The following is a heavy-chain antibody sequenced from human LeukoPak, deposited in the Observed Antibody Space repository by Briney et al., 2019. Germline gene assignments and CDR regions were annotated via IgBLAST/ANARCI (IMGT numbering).Heavy chain of an antibody. CDR3: ASLCCGGDCYSGDY. J-gene: IGHJ4*02. D-gene: IGHD2-21*02. CDR2: IIPIFGTA. V-gene: IGHV1-69*13. CDR1: GGTFSSYA. Sequence: GASVKVSCKASGGTFSSYAISWVRQAPGQGLEWMGGIIPIFGTANYAQKFQGRVTITADESTSTAYMELSSLRSEDTAVYYCASLCCGGDCYSGDYWGQGTLVTVSS.